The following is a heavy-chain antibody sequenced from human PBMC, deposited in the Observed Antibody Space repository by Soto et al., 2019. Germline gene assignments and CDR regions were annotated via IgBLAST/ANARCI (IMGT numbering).Heavy chain of an antibody. V-gene: IGHV3-49*03. CDR1: GFTFGDYA. CDR3: TVCTIFGVVTTYYYYMDV. Sequence: GGSLRLSCTASGFTFGDYAMSWFRQAPGKGLEWVGFIRSKAYGGTTEYAASVKGRFTIPRDDSKSIAYLQMNSLKTEDTAVYYCTVCTIFGVVTTYYYYMDVWGKGTTVTVSS. D-gene: IGHD3-3*01. CDR2: IRSKAYGGTT. J-gene: IGHJ6*03.